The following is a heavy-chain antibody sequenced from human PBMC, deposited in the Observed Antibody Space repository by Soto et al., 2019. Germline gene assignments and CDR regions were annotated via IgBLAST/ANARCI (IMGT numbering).Heavy chain of an antibody. D-gene: IGHD3-10*01. V-gene: IGHV4-59*01. J-gene: IGHJ4*02. Sequence: PSQTLSLTCTVSGGSISPNYWSCIRQPPGKGLEWIGCIYSSGSSTYNPSLKSRVTISVDTAKNRFSLKLSSVTAAATAVYYCARDRYYGGDAYWAQGTLVIVSS. CDR2: IYSSGSS. CDR1: GGSISPNY. CDR3: ARDRYYGGDAY.